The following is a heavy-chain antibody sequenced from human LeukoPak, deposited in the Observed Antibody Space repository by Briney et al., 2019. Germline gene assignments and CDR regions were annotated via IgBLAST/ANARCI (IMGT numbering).Heavy chain of an antibody. Sequence: GGTLRPSCVASGFTVSTYGVSWVRQAPGKGLQWVSSISDSGTSTYYADSVKGRFTISRDNSKNILYLQMNSLRAEDTAVYYCARDPGSGYEEHFDYWGQGTLVTVSS. J-gene: IGHJ4*02. CDR2: ISDSGTST. V-gene: IGHV3-23*01. CDR3: ARDPGSGYEEHFDY. D-gene: IGHD5-12*01. CDR1: GFTVSTYG.